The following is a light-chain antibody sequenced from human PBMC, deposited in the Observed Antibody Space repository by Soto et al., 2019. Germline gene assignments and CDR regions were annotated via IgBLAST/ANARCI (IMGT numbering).Light chain of an antibody. Sequence: QSALTQPRSVSGSPGLSVTISCTGSSSDVGKYDFVSWYQQHPDRAPKLMFYDVTKRSSGVPDRFSVSKSGNTASLTISGLQTDDEADYYCCSYAGGFTWVFGGGTKLTVL. J-gene: IGLJ3*02. V-gene: IGLV2-11*01. CDR2: DVT. CDR3: CSYAGGFTWV. CDR1: SSDVGKYDF.